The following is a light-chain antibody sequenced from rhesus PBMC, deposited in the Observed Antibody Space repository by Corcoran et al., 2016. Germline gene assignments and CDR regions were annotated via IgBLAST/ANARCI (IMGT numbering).Light chain of an antibody. CDR3: QQYNSAPRT. J-gene: IGKJ1*01. CDR1: QGISSD. V-gene: IGKV1-37*01. CDR2: YAS. Sequence: DIQMTQSPSSLSASVGDRVTITCRASQGISSDLAWYQQKPGKAPKPLIYYASNLESGVPSRFSGSGSVTEFTLTISSLHPEDFATYYCQQYNSAPRTFGQGTKVEIK.